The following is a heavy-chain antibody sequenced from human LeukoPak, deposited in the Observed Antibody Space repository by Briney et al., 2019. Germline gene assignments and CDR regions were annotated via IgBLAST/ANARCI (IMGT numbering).Heavy chain of an antibody. CDR3: ARDLPSYYYDSGNMFDP. CDR2: IYTTGRT. V-gene: IGHV4-4*07. D-gene: IGHD3-10*01. CDR1: GGSISSYY. J-gene: IGHJ5*02. Sequence: PSETLSLTCTVSGGSISSYYWSWIRQPAARGLEWIGRIYTTGRTNYNASLKSLVIMSVDTSTNQFSLKVSSVPAADTAVYYCARDLPSYYYDSGNMFDPWGQGILVTVSS.